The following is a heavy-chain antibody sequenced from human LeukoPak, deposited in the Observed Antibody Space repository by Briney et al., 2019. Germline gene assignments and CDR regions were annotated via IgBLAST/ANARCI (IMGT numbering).Heavy chain of an antibody. CDR3: ASPYSSSWYAAFDI. CDR1: GYTFTGFY. Sequence: ASVKVSCKASGYTFTGFYMHWVRQTPGQGLEWMGWINPNSGGTNYAQKFQGRVTMTRDTSISTAYLELSRLRSDDTAVYYCASPYSSSWYAAFDICGQGTMVTVSS. J-gene: IGHJ3*02. CDR2: INPNSGGT. D-gene: IGHD6-13*01. V-gene: IGHV1-2*02.